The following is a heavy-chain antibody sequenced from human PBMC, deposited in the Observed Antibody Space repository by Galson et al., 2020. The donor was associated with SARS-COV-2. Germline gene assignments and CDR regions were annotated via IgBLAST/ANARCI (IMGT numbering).Heavy chain of an antibody. CDR1: GFSFSDYY. CDR3: AKGYSPDY. V-gene: IGHV3-23*01. Sequence: GGSLRLSCTASGFSFSDYYMNWIRQAPGKGLEWVSAISGSGGSTYYADSVKGRFTISRDNSKNTLYLQMNSLRAEDTAVYYCAKGYSPDYWGQGTLVTVSS. CDR2: ISGSGGST. J-gene: IGHJ4*02. D-gene: IGHD5-18*01.